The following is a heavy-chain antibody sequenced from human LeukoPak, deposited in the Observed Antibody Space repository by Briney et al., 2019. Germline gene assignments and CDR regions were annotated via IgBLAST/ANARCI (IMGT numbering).Heavy chain of an antibody. Sequence: ASVKVSCKASGYTFTSYGISWVRQAPGQGLEWMGWISTYNGNTNYAQKLQGRVTMTTDTSTSTAYMELRSLRSDDTAAYYCARDQIMDQLLYGDYYYGMDVWGQGTTVTVSS. CDR2: ISTYNGNT. CDR3: ARDQIMDQLLYGDYYYGMDV. J-gene: IGHJ6*02. V-gene: IGHV1-18*01. D-gene: IGHD2-2*02. CDR1: GYTFTSYG.